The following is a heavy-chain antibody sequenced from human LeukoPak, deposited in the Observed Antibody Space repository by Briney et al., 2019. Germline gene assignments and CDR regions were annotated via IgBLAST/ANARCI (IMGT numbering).Heavy chain of an antibody. CDR3: ARLSGSFLDY. D-gene: IGHD1-26*01. CDR1: GFTFSSYG. CDR2: IRYDGSNK. V-gene: IGHV3-30*02. J-gene: IGHJ4*02. Sequence: PGGSLRLSCAASGFTFSSYGMHWVRQAPGKGLEWVAFIRYDGSNKYYADSVKGRFTISRDNSKNTLHLQMNSLRAEDTAVYYCARLSGSFLDYWGQGTLVTVSS.